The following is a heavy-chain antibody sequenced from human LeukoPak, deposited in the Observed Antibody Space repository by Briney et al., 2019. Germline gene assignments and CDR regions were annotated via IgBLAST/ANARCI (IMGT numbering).Heavy chain of an antibody. D-gene: IGHD5-24*01. CDR3: ARGEGYGDSFDY. Sequence: SETLSLTCTVSGGSVSSGRYYWSWIRQPPGKGLEWIGYIYYSGSTNYNPSLKSRVTISIDTSKNQFSLKLSSGTAADTAVYYCARGEGYGDSFDYWGQGTLVTVSS. V-gene: IGHV4-61*01. CDR2: IYYSGST. J-gene: IGHJ4*02. CDR1: GGSVSSGRYY.